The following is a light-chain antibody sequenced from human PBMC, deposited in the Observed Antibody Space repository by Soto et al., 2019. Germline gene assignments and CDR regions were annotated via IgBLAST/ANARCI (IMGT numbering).Light chain of an antibody. CDR2: DAS. V-gene: IGKV3-11*01. CDR1: QSVSNH. J-gene: IGKJ3*01. Sequence: EIVLTQSPATLSLSPGERATLSCRASQSVSNHLAWYQQKPGQAPRLLIYDASKRATGSPARFSGSGSGTDFTLTISSLEPEDFEVYYCQLRNGWPPVFTFGPGTKVDI. CDR3: QLRNGWPPVFT.